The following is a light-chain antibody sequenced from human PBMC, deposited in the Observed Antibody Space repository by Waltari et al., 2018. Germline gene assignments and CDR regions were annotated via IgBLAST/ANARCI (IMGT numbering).Light chain of an antibody. J-gene: IGKJ2*01. CDR3: QQYYSTPS. CDR1: QSVLYSSNNKNY. CDR2: WAS. Sequence: DIVMTQSPDSLAVSLGESATINCKSSQSVLYSSNNKNYLAWYQQKPGQPPKLLIYWASTRESGVPDRFSGSGSGTDFTLTISSLQAEDVAVYYCQQYYSTPSFGQGTKLEI. V-gene: IGKV4-1*01.